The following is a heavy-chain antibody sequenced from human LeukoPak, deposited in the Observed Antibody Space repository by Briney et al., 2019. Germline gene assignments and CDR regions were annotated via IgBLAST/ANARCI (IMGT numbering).Heavy chain of an antibody. V-gene: IGHV3-23*01. CDR3: AKVKWKLIGYFDY. CDR2: LTGDGNT. J-gene: IGHJ4*02. D-gene: IGHD1-20*01. Sequence: GGALRLSCEASGLTFTSYAISWVRHAPGKGLEWVSLLTGDGNTYYADSVKGRFTNSRDDSKNTLFLQMNSLRAEDTAVYFCAKVKWKLIGYFDYWGQGTLVTVSS. CDR1: GLTFTSYA.